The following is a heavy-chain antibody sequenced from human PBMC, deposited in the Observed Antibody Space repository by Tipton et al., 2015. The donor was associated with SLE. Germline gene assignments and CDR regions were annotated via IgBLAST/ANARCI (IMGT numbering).Heavy chain of an antibody. D-gene: IGHD6-13*01. CDR2: IYYSGST. CDR3: ARYSSSWGYY. Sequence: LRLSCTVSGGSISSSSYYWGWIRQPPGKGLEWIGSIYYSGSTYYNPSLKSRVTISVDTSKNQFSLKLRSVTAADTAVYYCARYSSSWGYYWGQGTLVTVSS. CDR1: GGSISSSSYY. V-gene: IGHV4-39*07. J-gene: IGHJ4*02.